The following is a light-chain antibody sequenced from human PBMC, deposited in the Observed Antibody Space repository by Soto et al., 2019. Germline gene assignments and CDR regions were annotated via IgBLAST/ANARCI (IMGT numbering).Light chain of an antibody. V-gene: IGKV3-11*01. Sequence: EIVLTQSPATLSLSPGERATLSCRASQSVSSYLAWYQQKPGQAPRLLIYDASNRATGIPARFSGGGSGTDFTLTISSLEPEDFAVYYCQQRSNWPITFGQGTRL. CDR3: QQRSNWPIT. CDR1: QSVSSY. CDR2: DAS. J-gene: IGKJ5*01.